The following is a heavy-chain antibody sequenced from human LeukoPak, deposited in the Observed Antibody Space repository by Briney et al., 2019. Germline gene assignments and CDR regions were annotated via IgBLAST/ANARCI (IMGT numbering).Heavy chain of an antibody. Sequence: PSETLSLTCTVSGGSISSGGYYWSWIRQHPGKGLEWNGYIYYSGSTYYNPSLKSRVTISVDTSKNQFSLKLSSVTAADTAVYYCARQKSYYDSSGYWFDYWGQGTLVTVSS. CDR1: GGSISSGGYY. CDR3: ARQKSYYDSSGYWFDY. D-gene: IGHD3-22*01. J-gene: IGHJ4*02. CDR2: IYYSGST. V-gene: IGHV4-31*03.